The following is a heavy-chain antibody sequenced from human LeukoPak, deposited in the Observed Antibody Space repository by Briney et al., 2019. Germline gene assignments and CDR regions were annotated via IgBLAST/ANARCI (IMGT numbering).Heavy chain of an antibody. V-gene: IGHV1-69*11. CDR3: ATGGDYRDAFDM. CDR2: IIAILSQA. CDR1: GGTFRTYA. Sequence: SVKVSCKASGGTFRTYAISWVRQAPGQGLEWMGRIIAILSQANYAQKFRGRVSITADESTTTAYLELSRLRSEDTAVYYCATGGDYRDAFDMWGQGTRVTVSS. J-gene: IGHJ3*02. D-gene: IGHD4-17*01.